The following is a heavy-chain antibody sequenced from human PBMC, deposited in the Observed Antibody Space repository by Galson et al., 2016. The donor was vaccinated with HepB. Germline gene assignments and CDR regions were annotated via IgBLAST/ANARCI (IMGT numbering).Heavy chain of an antibody. D-gene: IGHD1-7*01. Sequence: SVKVSCKASGGTFSSHAISWVRQAPGQGLEWMGRIIPILGIINYAQMFQGRLTITADKSTSTAYMELNSLRSEDTAVYYCARGTSLFPFTDAFDIWGQGTMVTVSS. V-gene: IGHV1-69*04. CDR1: GGTFSSHA. CDR2: IIPILGII. CDR3: ARGTSLFPFTDAFDI. J-gene: IGHJ3*02.